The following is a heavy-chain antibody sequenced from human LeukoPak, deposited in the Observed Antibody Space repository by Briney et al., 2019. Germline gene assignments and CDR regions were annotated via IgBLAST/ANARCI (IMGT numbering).Heavy chain of an antibody. CDR2: IRATAGTT. D-gene: IGHD6-13*01. CDR1: GFTFSSYA. Sequence: GGSLRLSCAASGFTFSSYAMTWVRQAPGKGLEWVSTIRATAGTTYYEDSVKGRFTISRDNSKNTQWLQMNSLRVEDTAAYYCTKGGYTTYFDYWGQGTLVTVSS. V-gene: IGHV3-23*01. J-gene: IGHJ4*02. CDR3: TKGGYTTYFDY.